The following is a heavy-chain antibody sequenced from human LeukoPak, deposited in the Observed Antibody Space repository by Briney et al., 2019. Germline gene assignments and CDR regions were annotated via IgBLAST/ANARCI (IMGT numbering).Heavy chain of an antibody. D-gene: IGHD5-24*01. CDR2: ISGDGGNT. J-gene: IGHJ4*02. V-gene: IGHV3-43*02. CDR3: AKEGRWLQSFDY. CDR1: GFTFDDYA. Sequence: SGGSLRLSCAASGFTFDDYAMHWVRQAPGKGLEWVSLISGDGGNTYYADSVKGRFTISRDNSKNSLYLQMNSLRTEDTALYYCAKEGRWLQSFDYWGQGTLVTVSS.